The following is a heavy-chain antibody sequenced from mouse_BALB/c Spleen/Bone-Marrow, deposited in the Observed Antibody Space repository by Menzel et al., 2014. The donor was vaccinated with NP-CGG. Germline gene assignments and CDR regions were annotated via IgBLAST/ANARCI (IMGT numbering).Heavy chain of an antibody. CDR1: GFTFSSYA. J-gene: IGHJ4*01. CDR2: ISSGGSYT. V-gene: IGHV5-9-3*01. CDR3: ARHGGKGYAMDY. Sequence: EVQGVESGGGLVKPGGSPKLSCAASGFTFSSYAMSWVRRTPEKRLEWVATISSGGSYTYYPDSVKGRFTISRDNAKNTLYLQMSSLRSEDTAMYYCARHGGKGYAMDYWGQGTSVTVSS. D-gene: IGHD2-1*01.